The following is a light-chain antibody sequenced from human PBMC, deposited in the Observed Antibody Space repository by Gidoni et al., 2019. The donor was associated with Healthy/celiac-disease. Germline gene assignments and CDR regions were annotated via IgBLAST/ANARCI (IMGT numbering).Light chain of an antibody. CDR3: QQYYSTPQT. CDR1: QSVLYSSNNKNY. J-gene: IGKJ1*01. CDR2: WAS. Sequence: DIVMTQSPDSLAVSLGERATINCKSSQSVLYSSNNKNYLAWYQQKPGQPPKLLIYWASTRESGVPDRFSGSGSGTDFTLTISRLQAEDGAVYYCQQYYSTPQTFGQXTKVEIK. V-gene: IGKV4-1*01.